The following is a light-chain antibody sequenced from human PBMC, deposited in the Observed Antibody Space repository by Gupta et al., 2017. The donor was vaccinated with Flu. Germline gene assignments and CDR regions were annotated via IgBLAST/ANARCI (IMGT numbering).Light chain of an antibody. CDR3: QQYDNHLFT. J-gene: IGKJ3*01. CDR1: QEISNY. Sequence: PSSLSASVGDRVTITCQASQEISNYLDWYQQKPGKAPKLLIYDASNLRIGVPSRFSGSGSGTDFTFTISSLQPKDFATYYCQQYDNHLFTFGHGTKVDAK. V-gene: IGKV1-33*01. CDR2: DAS.